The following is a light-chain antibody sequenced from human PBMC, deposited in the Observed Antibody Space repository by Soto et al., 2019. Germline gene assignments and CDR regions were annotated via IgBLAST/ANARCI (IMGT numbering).Light chain of an antibody. CDR3: QQYKDWATT. CDR2: GAS. Sequence: EMVMTQSPAILSVSPGERATLSCRASQSVSTTVAWYHQKPGQAPRLLVYGASTRATGIPARFSGSGAGTDFTLTITSLQSEDFGVYFCQQYKDWATTFGQGTKVDIK. J-gene: IGKJ1*01. CDR1: QSVSTT. V-gene: IGKV3-15*01.